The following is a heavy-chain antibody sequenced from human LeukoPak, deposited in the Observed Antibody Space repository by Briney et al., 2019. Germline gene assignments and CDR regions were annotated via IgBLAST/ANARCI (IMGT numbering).Heavy chain of an antibody. D-gene: IGHD4-17*01. CDR1: GGSFSGYY. Sequence: PSETLSLTCAVSGGSFSGYYWSWIRQPPGKGLEWIGEINHSGSTNYNPSLKSRVTISVDTSKNQFSLKLSSVTAADTAVYYCARGGVGTVTGVDYWGQGTLVTVSS. CDR3: ARGGVGTVTGVDY. V-gene: IGHV4-34*01. CDR2: INHSGST. J-gene: IGHJ4*02.